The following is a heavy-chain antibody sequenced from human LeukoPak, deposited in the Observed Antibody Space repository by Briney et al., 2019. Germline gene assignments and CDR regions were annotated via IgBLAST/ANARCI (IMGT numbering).Heavy chain of an antibody. V-gene: IGHV4-39*01. CDR3: AKVDVVLTAIGY. D-gene: IGHD2-21*02. CDR2: IYYSGST. CDR1: GGSISSSSYY. Sequence: SETLSLTCTVSGGSISSSSYYWGWIRQPPGKGLEWIGSIYYSGSTYYNPSLKSRVTISVDTSKNQFSLKLSSVTAADTAVYYCAKVDVVLTAIGYWGQGTLVTVSS. J-gene: IGHJ4*02.